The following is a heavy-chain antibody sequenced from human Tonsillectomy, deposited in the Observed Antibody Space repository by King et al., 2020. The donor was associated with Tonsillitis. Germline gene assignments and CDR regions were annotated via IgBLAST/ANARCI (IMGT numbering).Heavy chain of an antibody. Sequence: VQLVESGGGLVQPGGSLRLSCAASGFTFSSYAMSWVRQAPGKGLEWVSGICGSGVSTFYADSVKGRFTISRDNSKNTLYLQMKSLRAEDTAVYYCAKDHGKGYCTNGVCYNFDYWGPGTLVTVSS. D-gene: IGHD2-8*01. CDR3: AKDHGKGYCTNGVCYNFDY. V-gene: IGHV3-23*04. CDR2: ICGSGVST. CDR1: GFTFSSYA. J-gene: IGHJ4*02.